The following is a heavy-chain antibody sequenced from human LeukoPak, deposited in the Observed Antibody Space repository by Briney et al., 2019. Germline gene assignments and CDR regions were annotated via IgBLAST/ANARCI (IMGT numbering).Heavy chain of an antibody. V-gene: IGHV3-64D*06. Sequence: GGSLSLSCSASGFTFSNFAMHWVRQAPGKGLEYVSTISSNGGATSYADSVKGRFTISRDNSKNTLYLQMSSLRPEDTAVYYCVKDPGYSSSWYFDYWGQGTLVPVSS. CDR1: GFTFSNFA. CDR2: ISSNGGAT. CDR3: VKDPGYSSSWYFDY. J-gene: IGHJ4*02. D-gene: IGHD6-13*01.